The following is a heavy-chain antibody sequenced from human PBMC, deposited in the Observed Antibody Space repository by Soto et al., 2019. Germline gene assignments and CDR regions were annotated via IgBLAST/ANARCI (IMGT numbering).Heavy chain of an antibody. J-gene: IGHJ4*02. CDR3: ARSIAVPNSHIDH. Sequence: PSETLSLTCSVSGGSISGYYWSWIRQAPGKGLEWIGYVYDTGSTSYNPSLQSRVTISVDTSKKQFSLSLRLVTAADTAVYFCARSIAVPNSHIDHWGQGTRVTVSS. V-gene: IGHV4-59*01. D-gene: IGHD6-6*01. CDR1: GGSISGYY. CDR2: VYDTGST.